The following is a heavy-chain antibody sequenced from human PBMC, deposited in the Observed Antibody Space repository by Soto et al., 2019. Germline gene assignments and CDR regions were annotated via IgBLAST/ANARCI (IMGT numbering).Heavy chain of an antibody. J-gene: IGHJ4*02. Sequence: SETLSLTCSVSGDSVSSDDYYWTWIRQPPGKGLEWLGNIYNTGSTNYNPSLRSRLTISVDTSKNQFSLKLNSVTAADTAVYYCARDRSNSPDYFDFWGQGTLVTVSS. CDR3: ARDRSNSPDYFDF. CDR2: IYNTGST. CDR1: GDSVSSDDYY. D-gene: IGHD6-6*01. V-gene: IGHV4-30-4*01.